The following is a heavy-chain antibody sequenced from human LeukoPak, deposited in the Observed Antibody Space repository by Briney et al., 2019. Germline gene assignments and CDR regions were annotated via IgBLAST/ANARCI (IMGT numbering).Heavy chain of an antibody. CDR3: ARDPHCISTSCSWGYYYYYMDV. V-gene: IGHV1-18*01. D-gene: IGHD2-2*01. CDR2: ISAYNGNT. CDR1: GYTFTSYG. J-gene: IGHJ6*03. Sequence: VASVKVSCKASGYTFTSYGISWVRQAPGQGLEWMGWISAYNGNTNYAQKLQGRVTMTTDTSMSTAYMELRSLRSDDTAVYYCARDPHCISTSCSWGYYYYYMDVWGKGTTVTVSS.